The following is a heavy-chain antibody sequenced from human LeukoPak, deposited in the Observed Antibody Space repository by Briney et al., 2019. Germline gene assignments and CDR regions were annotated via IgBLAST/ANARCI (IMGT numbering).Heavy chain of an antibody. CDR2: ISAYNGNT. Sequence: ASVNVSCKASGYTFTCYGISWVRQAPGQGLEWMGWISAYNGNTNYAQKLQGRVTMTTDTSTSTAYMELRSLRSDDTAVYYCARTIVATIEGPFDYWGQGTLVTVSS. CDR1: GYTFTCYG. D-gene: IGHD5-12*01. J-gene: IGHJ4*02. CDR3: ARTIVATIEGPFDY. V-gene: IGHV1-18*01.